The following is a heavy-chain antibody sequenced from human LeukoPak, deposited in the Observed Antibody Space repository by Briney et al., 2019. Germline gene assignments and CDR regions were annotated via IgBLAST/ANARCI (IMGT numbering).Heavy chain of an antibody. CDR1: GYTFTSYG. V-gene: IGHV1-18*01. CDR3: ARDGARSNIVVVPAAIFGIGAFDI. Sequence: GASVKVSCKASGYTFTSYGISWVRQAPGQGLEWMGWISAYNGNTNYAQKLQGRVTMTTDTSTSTAYMELRSLRSDDTAVYYCARDGARSNIVVVPAAIFGIGAFDIWGQGTMVTVSS. J-gene: IGHJ3*02. D-gene: IGHD2-2*01. CDR2: ISAYNGNT.